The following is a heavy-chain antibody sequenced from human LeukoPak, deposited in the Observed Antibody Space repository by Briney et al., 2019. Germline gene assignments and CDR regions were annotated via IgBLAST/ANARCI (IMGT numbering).Heavy chain of an antibody. CDR1: GYTFTNFW. V-gene: IGHV5-51*01. CDR3: ARHALPYYGSGSYYTTYWYFDL. Sequence: GESLKISCQGSGYTFTNFWIGWVRQMPGKGLEYMGIIYPGDSDTRYSPSFEGQVTISADKSTSTAYLQWSSLKASDTAIYYCARHALPYYGSGSYYTTYWYFDLWGRGTLLTVSS. J-gene: IGHJ2*01. CDR2: IYPGDSDT. D-gene: IGHD3-10*01.